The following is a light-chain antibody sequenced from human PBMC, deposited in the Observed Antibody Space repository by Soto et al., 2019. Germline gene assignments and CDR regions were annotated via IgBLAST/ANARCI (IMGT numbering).Light chain of an antibody. Sequence: DIQIAHSPSSLSSSLVDRVTITCRASQSISSYLNWYQQKPGKAPKLLIYAASSLQSVVPSRFSGSGSGTDFTLTISSLQPEDFATYYCQQSYSTPRTFGQGTKVDIK. J-gene: IGKJ1*01. V-gene: IGKV1-39*01. CDR2: AAS. CDR3: QQSYSTPRT. CDR1: QSISSY.